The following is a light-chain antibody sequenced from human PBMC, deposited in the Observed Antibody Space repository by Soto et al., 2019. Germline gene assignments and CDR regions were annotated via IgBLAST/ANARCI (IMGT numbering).Light chain of an antibody. CDR2: DVS. CDR3: TSYTSSSTPYV. Sequence: QSVLTQPASVSGSPGQSITISCAGTSSDVGGYTYVSWYQQHPGKAPKLMIYDVSNRPSGVSKRFSGSKSGNTASLTISGLQAEDEADYYCTSYTSSSTPYVFGGGTKVTVL. CDR1: SSDVGGYTY. V-gene: IGLV2-14*01. J-gene: IGLJ1*01.